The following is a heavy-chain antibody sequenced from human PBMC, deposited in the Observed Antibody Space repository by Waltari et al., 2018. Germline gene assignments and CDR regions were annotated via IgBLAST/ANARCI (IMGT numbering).Heavy chain of an antibody. Sequence: EVQLVESGVGLVQPGGFLRLSCSASGFAFSSYWMHWVRQAPGQGLVWVSRINSDGSSTSYADSVKGRITISRDNAKNTLYLQMNSLRAEDTAVYYCARGHRGNFDYWGQGTLVTVSS. CDR1: GFAFSSYW. D-gene: IGHD3-16*01. CDR2: INSDGSST. CDR3: ARGHRGNFDY. J-gene: IGHJ4*02. V-gene: IGHV3-74*01.